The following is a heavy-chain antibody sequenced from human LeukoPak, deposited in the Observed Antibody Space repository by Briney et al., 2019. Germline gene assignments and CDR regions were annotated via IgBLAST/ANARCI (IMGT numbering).Heavy chain of an antibody. CDR3: ARSLDYDSRNNHSGYFDY. J-gene: IGHJ4*02. Sequence: APVKVSCKASGYTFTSYGISWVRQAPGQGLEWMGWISAYNGNTNYAQKLQGRVTMTTDTSTSTAYMELRSLRSDDTAVYYCARSLDYDSRNNHSGYFDYWGQGTLVTVSS. D-gene: IGHD3-22*01. CDR2: ISAYNGNT. CDR1: GYTFTSYG. V-gene: IGHV1-18*01.